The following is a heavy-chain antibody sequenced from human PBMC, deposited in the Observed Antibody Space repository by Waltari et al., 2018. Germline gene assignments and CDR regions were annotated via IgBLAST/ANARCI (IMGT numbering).Heavy chain of an antibody. CDR1: GITFSGYA. Sequence: EVQLLESGGGLVQPGGSLRLSCAASGITFSGYAMSWVRQAPGKGLELVSFISGGGTGTYYGDSGKGRFTISRDNSKSTVYLQMNSLRAEDTAVYYWARCTGGSCYGFDYWGQGTLVTVSS. CDR3: ARCTGGSCYGFDY. D-gene: IGHD2-15*01. V-gene: IGHV3-23*03. CDR2: ISGGGTGT. J-gene: IGHJ4*02.